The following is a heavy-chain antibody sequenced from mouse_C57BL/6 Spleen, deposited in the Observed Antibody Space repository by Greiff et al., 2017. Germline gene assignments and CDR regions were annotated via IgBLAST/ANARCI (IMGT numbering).Heavy chain of an antibody. CDR3: ARRDWDSMDY. V-gene: IGHV5-17*01. J-gene: IGHJ4*01. D-gene: IGHD4-1*01. Sequence: EVQVVESGGGLVKPGGSLKLSCAASGFTFSDYGMHWVRQAPEKGLEWVAYISRGSSTIYYADTVKGRVTISRDNAKNTLFLQMTSLRSEDTAMYYCARRDWDSMDYWGQGTSVTVSS. CDR1: GFTFSDYG. CDR2: ISRGSSTI.